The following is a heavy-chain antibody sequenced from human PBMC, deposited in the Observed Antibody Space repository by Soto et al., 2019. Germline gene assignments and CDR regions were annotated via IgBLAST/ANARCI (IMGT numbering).Heavy chain of an antibody. CDR1: GYTFTSYG. CDR3: ARDGRYDFWSGYYPTNWFDP. Sequence: ASVKVSCKASGYTFTSYGISWVRQAPGQGLEWMGWISAYNGNTNYAQKLQGRVTMTTDTSTSTAYMELRSLRSDDTAVYYCARDGRYDFWSGYYPTNWFDPWGQGTLVTVSP. V-gene: IGHV1-18*01. CDR2: ISAYNGNT. D-gene: IGHD3-3*01. J-gene: IGHJ5*02.